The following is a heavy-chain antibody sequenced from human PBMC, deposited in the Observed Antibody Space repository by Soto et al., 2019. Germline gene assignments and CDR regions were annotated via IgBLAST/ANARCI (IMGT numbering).Heavy chain of an antibody. CDR3: ARGGRDIVVVVAANYFDY. V-gene: IGHV1-46*01. CDR1: GYTFTSYY. CDR2: INPSGGST. Sequence: ASVKVSCKASGYTFTSYYMHWVRQAPGQGLEWMGIINPSGGSTSYAQKFQGRVTMTRDTSTSTVYMELSSLRSEDTAVYYCARGGRDIVVVVAANYFDYWGQGTLVTVSS. D-gene: IGHD2-15*01. J-gene: IGHJ4*02.